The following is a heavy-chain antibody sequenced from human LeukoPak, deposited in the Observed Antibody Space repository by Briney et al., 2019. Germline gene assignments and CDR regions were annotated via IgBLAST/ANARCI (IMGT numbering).Heavy chain of an antibody. CDR2: IYYSGST. CDR3: ARGDPGRGWFDP. Sequence: SETLSLTCTVSDGSISSYYWSWIRQPPGKGLEWIGYIYYSGSTNYNPSLKSRVTISVDTSKNQFSLKLSSVTAADTAVYYCARGDPGRGWFDPWGQGTLVTVSS. J-gene: IGHJ5*02. CDR1: DGSISSYY. V-gene: IGHV4-59*01.